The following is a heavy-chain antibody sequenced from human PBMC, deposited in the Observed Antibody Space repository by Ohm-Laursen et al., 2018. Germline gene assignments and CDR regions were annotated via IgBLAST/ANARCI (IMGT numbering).Heavy chain of an antibody. J-gene: IGHJ4*02. D-gene: IGHD6-13*01. CDR1: GFTFSTYS. CDR2: ISTSGTYV. V-gene: IGHV3-21*01. Sequence: GSLRLSCTASGFTFSTYSMNWVRQAPGKGLEWVSSISTSGTYVSYADSVKGRFTISRDNAKNSLYLQMNSLRAEDTAVYYCARDPPEDSSWYADYWGQGTLVTVSP. CDR3: ARDPPEDSSWYADY.